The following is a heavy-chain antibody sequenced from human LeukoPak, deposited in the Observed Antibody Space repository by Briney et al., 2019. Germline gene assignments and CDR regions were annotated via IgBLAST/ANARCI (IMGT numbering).Heavy chain of an antibody. D-gene: IGHD3-22*01. CDR3: ASSIGDSSGYYMAFDI. J-gene: IGHJ3*02. CDR2: INPNSGGT. CDR1: GYTFTGYY. V-gene: IGHV1-2*02. Sequence: ASVKVSCKASGYTFTGYYMHWVRQAPGQGLEWMGWINPNSGGTNYAQKFQGRVTMTRDTSISTAYMELSRLRSGDTAVYYCASSIGDSSGYYMAFDIWGQGTMVTVSS.